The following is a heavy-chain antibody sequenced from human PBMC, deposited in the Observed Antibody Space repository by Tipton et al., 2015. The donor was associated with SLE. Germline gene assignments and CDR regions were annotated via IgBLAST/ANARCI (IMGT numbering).Heavy chain of an antibody. CDR1: GYTFTSYG. J-gene: IGHJ4*02. Sequence: QLVQSGAEVKKPGASVKVSCKASGYTFTSYGISWVRQAPGQGLEWMGWISAYNGNTNYAQKLQGRVTMTTDTSTSTAYMELRSLRSDDTAVYYCARGVGGITIFGVVNPIFDYWGQGTLVTVSS. V-gene: IGHV1-18*01. D-gene: IGHD3-3*01. CDR2: ISAYNGNT. CDR3: ARGVGGITIFGVVNPIFDY.